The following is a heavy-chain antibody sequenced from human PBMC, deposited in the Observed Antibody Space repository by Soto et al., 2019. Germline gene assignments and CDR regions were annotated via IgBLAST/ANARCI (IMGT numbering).Heavy chain of an antibody. D-gene: IGHD2-21*01. CDR1: GYRFETYG. Sequence: GASVKVSCKASGYRFETYGMTWVRQAPGQGLEWMGWISAYSVDTYNAQKFQDRVTMTTDTSTGTAYMELSRLRSDDTAVYYCARGHEVIRGALDVGGQGTTVTVS. CDR3: ARGHEVIRGALDV. J-gene: IGHJ6*02. CDR2: ISAYSVDT. V-gene: IGHV1-18*01.